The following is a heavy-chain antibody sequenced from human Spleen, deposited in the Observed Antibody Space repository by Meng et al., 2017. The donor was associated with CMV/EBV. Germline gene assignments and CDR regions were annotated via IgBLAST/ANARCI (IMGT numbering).Heavy chain of an antibody. J-gene: IGHJ6*02. Sequence: GGSLRLSCAASGFLFNTYGMHWVRQIPGKGLEWVAGIRYDGSSESYAESVKGRFAISRDNSKNTLYLQMNSLRAEDTAVYYCAVFGVIASAHGMDVWGQGTTVTVSS. D-gene: IGHD3-3*01. V-gene: IGHV3-33*01. CDR1: GFLFNTYG. CDR3: AVFGVIASAHGMDV. CDR2: IRYDGSSE.